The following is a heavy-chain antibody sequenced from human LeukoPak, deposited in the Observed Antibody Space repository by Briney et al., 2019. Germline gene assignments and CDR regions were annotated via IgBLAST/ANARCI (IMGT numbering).Heavy chain of an antibody. D-gene: IGHD3-9*01. J-gene: IGHJ3*02. CDR2: FDPEDGET. Sequence: GASVKVSCKVSGYTLTELSMHWVRQAPGKGLEWMGGFDPEDGETIYAQRFQGRVTMTEDTSTDTAYMELRSLRSDDTAVYYCARVVTYYDIFPGAFDIWGQGTMVTVSS. CDR1: GYTLTELS. CDR3: ARVVTYYDIFPGAFDI. V-gene: IGHV1-24*01.